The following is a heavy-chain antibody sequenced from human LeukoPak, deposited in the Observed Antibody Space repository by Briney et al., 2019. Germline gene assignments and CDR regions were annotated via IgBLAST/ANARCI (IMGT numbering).Heavy chain of an antibody. CDR2: INPNSGGT. CDR1: GYTFTGYY. J-gene: IGHJ4*02. Sequence: ASVKVSGKASGYTFTGYYMHWVRQAPGQGLEWMGRINPNSGGTNYAQKVQGRVTMTRDTAISTAYMELSRLRSDDTAVYYCARTISSGWYVSIWGQGTLVTVSS. V-gene: IGHV1-2*06. CDR3: ARTISSGWYVSI. D-gene: IGHD6-19*01.